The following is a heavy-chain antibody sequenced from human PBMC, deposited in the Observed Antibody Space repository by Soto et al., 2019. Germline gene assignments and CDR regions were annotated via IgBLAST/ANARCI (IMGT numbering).Heavy chain of an antibody. Sequence: SETLSLTCTVSDDSISSYSSSWIRQPPGKGLEWIGYIYYSGSTNYNPSLKSRVTISVDTSKNQFSLKLSSVTAADTVLYYCARFDTGDYAFDIWGQGTMVTVSS. V-gene: IGHV4-59*01. J-gene: IGHJ3*02. CDR2: IYYSGST. CDR1: DDSISSYS. CDR3: ARFDTGDYAFDI. D-gene: IGHD3-10*01.